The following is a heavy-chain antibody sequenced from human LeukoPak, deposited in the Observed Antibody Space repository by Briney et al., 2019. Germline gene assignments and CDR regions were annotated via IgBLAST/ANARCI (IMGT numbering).Heavy chain of an antibody. CDR2: IYHSGST. D-gene: IGHD5-12*01. J-gene: IGHJ4*02. V-gene: IGHV4-30-2*02. CDR1: GGSISSGDYS. CDR3: ARERVSGYEKGYYFDY. Sequence: KASETLSLTCTVSGGSISSGDYSWSWIRQPPGKGLEWIGYIYHSGSTYYNPSLKSRVTISVDRSKNQFSLKLSSVTAADTAVYYCARERVSGYEKGYYFDYWGQGTPVTVSS.